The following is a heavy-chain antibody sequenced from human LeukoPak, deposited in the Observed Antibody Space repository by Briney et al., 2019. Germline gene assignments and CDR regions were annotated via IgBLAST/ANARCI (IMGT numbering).Heavy chain of an antibody. CDR1: GFIFNNYA. Sequence: PGTSLRLSCTTSGFIFNNYAMHWVRQPPGKGLEGVSNINWDGTVKAYADSLKGRFTISRDNAKNSLYLQMNSLTPEDTALYYCFREKRGPGNFDKDYRMDLWGQGTTITVSS. CDR3: FREKRGPGNFDKDYRMDL. J-gene: IGHJ6*02. CDR2: INWDGTVK. V-gene: IGHV3-9*01. D-gene: IGHD4-4*01.